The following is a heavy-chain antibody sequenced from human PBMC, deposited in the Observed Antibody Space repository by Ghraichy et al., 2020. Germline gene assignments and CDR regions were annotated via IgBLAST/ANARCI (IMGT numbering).Heavy chain of an antibody. J-gene: IGHJ4*02. D-gene: IGHD3-16*01. CDR2: IYYSGST. V-gene: IGHV4-31*02. Sequence: SQTLSLTCTVSGGSISSGGYYWSWIRQHPGKGLEWIGYIYYSGSTYYNLSLKSRVTISVDTSKNQFSLKLSSVTTADTTVYYCARGGNYDYATRYFDYWGQGTLVTVSS. CDR1: GGSISSGGYY. CDR3: ARGGNYDYATRYFDY.